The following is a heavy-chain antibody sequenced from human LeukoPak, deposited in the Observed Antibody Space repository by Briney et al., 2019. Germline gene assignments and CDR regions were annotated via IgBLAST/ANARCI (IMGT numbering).Heavy chain of an antibody. CDR2: INHSGST. D-gene: IGHD2-2*01. V-gene: IGHV4-34*01. CDR1: GQPFSGYY. Sequence: SETLSLTCAVYGQPFSGYYWSWIRQPTGKGREWIGEINHSGSTNYNPSLKSRVTISVDTSKNQFSLKLSSVTAADTAVYYCASYCSSTSCYDMDVWGKGTTVTVSS. CDR3: ASYCSSTSCYDMDV. J-gene: IGHJ6*03.